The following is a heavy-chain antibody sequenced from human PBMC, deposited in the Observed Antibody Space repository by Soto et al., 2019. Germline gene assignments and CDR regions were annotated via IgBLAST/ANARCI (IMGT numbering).Heavy chain of an antibody. CDR2: ISYTATT. CDR3: APHPTCFPNLFNS. CDR1: GRAISSSIYN. V-gene: IGHV4-39*01. J-gene: IGHJ5*01. Sequence: LSLTWTVSGRAISSSIYNWGWLRQPPTKVLAWTVTISYTATTYYNTTLKSPLTISVDTSKIQFSLNLSSVTAADPAVYYCAPHPTCFPNLFNSCAHETLVTLPS.